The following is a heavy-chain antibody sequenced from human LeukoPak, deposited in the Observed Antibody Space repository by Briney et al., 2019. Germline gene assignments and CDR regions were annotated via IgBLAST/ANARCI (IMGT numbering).Heavy chain of an antibody. V-gene: IGHV1-8*02. CDR2: MNPNSGNT. D-gene: IGHD3-10*01. CDR3: ARARAMVRGERSYWFDP. CDR1: GFTFTAYY. J-gene: IGHJ5*02. Sequence: ASVKVSCKASGFTFTAYYMHWVRQATGQGLEWMGWMNPNSGNTGYAQKFQGRVTMTRDTSISTAYMELSSLRSEDTAVYYCARARAMVRGERSYWFDPWGQGTLVTVSS.